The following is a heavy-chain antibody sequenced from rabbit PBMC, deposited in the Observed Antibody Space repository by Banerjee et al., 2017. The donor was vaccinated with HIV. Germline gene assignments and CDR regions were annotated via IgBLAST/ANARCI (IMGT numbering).Heavy chain of an antibody. CDR1: GFSFSSSYY. J-gene: IGHJ4*01. V-gene: IGHV1S40*01. Sequence: QSLEESGGDLVKPGASLALTCTASGFSFSSSYYMCWVRQAPGKGLEWIARIYIGDGDTYYASWAKGRFTVSKTSSTTVTLQMTSLTAADTATYFCARPSGTSWDLWVPGTLVTVS. CDR3: ARPSGTSWDL. CDR2: IYIGDGDT. D-gene: IGHD4-2*01.